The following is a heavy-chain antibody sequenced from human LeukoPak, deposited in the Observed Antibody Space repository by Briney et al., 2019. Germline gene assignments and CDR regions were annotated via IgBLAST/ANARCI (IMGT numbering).Heavy chain of an antibody. V-gene: IGHV1-24*01. Sequence: ASVKVSCKVSGYTLTELSMHWVRQAPGKGLEWMGGFDPEDGETIYAQKFQGRVTMTEDTSTDTAYMELRSLTSDDTAVYYCARGYDILTGYYTPYWFDPWGQGTLVTVSS. CDR1: GYTLTELS. J-gene: IGHJ5*02. CDR2: FDPEDGET. CDR3: ARGYDILTGYYTPYWFDP. D-gene: IGHD3-9*01.